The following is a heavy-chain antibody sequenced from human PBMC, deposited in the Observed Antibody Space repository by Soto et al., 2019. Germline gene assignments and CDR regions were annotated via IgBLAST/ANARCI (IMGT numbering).Heavy chain of an antibody. CDR3: AREHYSYGYLDN. CDR2: ISRSASTI. J-gene: IGHJ4*02. CDR1: GFTFSSYE. D-gene: IGHD5-18*01. V-gene: IGHV3-48*03. Sequence: QAVGSLRLSCAASGFTFSSYEMDWVRQAPGKGLEWVSSISRSASTIYYADSVKGRFTISRDNAKKSLYLQMNSLRAEDTAVYYCAREHYSYGYLDNWGQGTLVTVSS.